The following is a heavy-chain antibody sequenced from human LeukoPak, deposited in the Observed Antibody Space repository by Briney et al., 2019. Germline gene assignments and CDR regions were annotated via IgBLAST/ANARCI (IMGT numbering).Heavy chain of an antibody. V-gene: IGHV3-23*01. D-gene: IGHD6-13*01. CDR3: ANPYSSSWYGPGYYYMDV. J-gene: IGHJ6*03. CDR2: ISGSGVSI. Sequence: GRSLRLSRAASGFAFTSYAMSWVRQAPGTGLEWVSAISGSGVSIYYADSVKRRFTISRDNSKNTLYLQMNSLRAEDTAVYYCANPYSSSWYGPGYYYMDVWGKGTTVTVSS. CDR1: GFAFTSYA.